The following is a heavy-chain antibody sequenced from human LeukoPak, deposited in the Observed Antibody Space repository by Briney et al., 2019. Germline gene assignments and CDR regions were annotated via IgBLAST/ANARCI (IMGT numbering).Heavy chain of an antibody. J-gene: IGHJ4*02. D-gene: IGHD2-21*01. CDR1: GVSISNYF. CDR3: ARYGLYSFDY. Sequence: SETLSLTCTVSGVSISNYFWSWIRQPPGKGLEWIGYIYYTGSTNYNPSLNSRVTLSVDTSKNQFSLKLSSVTAADTAVYYCARYGLYSFDYWGQGTLVTVSS. V-gene: IGHV4-59*01. CDR2: IYYTGST.